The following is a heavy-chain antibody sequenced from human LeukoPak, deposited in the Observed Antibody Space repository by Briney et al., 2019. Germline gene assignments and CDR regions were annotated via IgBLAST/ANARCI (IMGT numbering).Heavy chain of an antibody. J-gene: IGHJ6*03. CDR3: ARVPIAGAYYYYYYMDV. D-gene: IGHD6-19*01. Sequence: GRSLRLSCAASGFTFSSYWMSWVRQAPGKGLEWVADIKQDGSEKYYVDSVKGRFTISRDNAKNSLYLQMNSLRAEDTAVYYCARVPIAGAYYYYYYMDVWGKGTTVTVSS. CDR1: GFTFSSYW. CDR2: IKQDGSEK. V-gene: IGHV3-7*01.